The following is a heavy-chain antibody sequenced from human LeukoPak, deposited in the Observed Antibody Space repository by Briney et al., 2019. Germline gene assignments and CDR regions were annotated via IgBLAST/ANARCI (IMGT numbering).Heavy chain of an antibody. CDR3: ARPAYSSSLSSHFDP. Sequence: GESLKISCEGSGYSFSTYWIAWVRQMPGKGLEWMGSIYPRDSEIRNSPSFQGRVTISADNSISTAYLQWSSLKASDTAMYYCARPAYSSSLSSHFDPWGQGTLVTVSS. V-gene: IGHV5-51*01. J-gene: IGHJ5*02. D-gene: IGHD6-13*01. CDR2: IYPRDSEI. CDR1: GYSFSTYW.